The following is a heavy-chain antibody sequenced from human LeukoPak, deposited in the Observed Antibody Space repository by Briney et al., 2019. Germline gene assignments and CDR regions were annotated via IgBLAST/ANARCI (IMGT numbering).Heavy chain of an antibody. CDR3: ARVLYYSMGNYMDV. CDR1: GFTFSDYY. Sequence: GGSLRLSCAASGFTFSDYYMSWIRQAPGKGLEWVSYISSSGSTIYYADSVKGRFTISRDNAKNSLYLQMNSLRAEDTAVYYCARVLYYSMGNYMDVWGKGTTVTISS. CDR2: ISSSGSTI. D-gene: IGHD3-10*01. J-gene: IGHJ6*03. V-gene: IGHV3-11*01.